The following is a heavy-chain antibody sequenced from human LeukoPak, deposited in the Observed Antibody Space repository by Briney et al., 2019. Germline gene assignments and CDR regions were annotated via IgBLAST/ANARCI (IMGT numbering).Heavy chain of an antibody. CDR1: GFGVHTFA. V-gene: IGHV3-23*01. CDR2: ITKYDGRV. CDR3: AKDHSADGWPTFEY. Sequence: GGSLRLSCAVSGFGVHTFAMSWVRQAPGKGLGWHSSITKYDGRVYYADSVRGRFTISRDSSQNELYLQMNSLRADDSAIYYCAKDHSADGWPTFEYWGRGTLVTVSS. J-gene: IGHJ4*02. D-gene: IGHD5-24*01.